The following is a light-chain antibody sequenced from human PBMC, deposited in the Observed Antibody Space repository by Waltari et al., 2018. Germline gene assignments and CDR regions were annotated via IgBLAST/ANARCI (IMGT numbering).Light chain of an antibody. J-gene: IGKJ4*01. V-gene: IGKV2D-29*01. CDR2: EVS. CDR1: QSLLHTDGKRY. Sequence: DIVMTQTPVSLSVTTGQTASISCTSSQSLLHTDGKRYLYWYLQKPGQPPQLLIHEVSKRFSGVPDRFSGSGSGTDFTLKISRVEAEDVGVYYCMQSIQMPLTFGGGTKVEIK. CDR3: MQSIQMPLT.